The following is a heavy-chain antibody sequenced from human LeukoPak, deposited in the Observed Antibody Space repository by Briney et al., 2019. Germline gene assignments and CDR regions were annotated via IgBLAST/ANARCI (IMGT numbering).Heavy chain of an antibody. V-gene: IGHV1-2*02. CDR1: GYTFTGYY. D-gene: IGHD4-23*01. CDR3: ARLNSSQRRLGNWFDP. J-gene: IGHJ5*02. Sequence: ALVKVSCKASGYTFTGYYMHWVRQAPGQGLEWMGWINPNSGGTNYAQKFQGRVTMTRDTSISTAYMELSRLRSGDTAVYYCARLNSSQRRLGNWFDPWGQGTLVTVSS. CDR2: INPNSGGT.